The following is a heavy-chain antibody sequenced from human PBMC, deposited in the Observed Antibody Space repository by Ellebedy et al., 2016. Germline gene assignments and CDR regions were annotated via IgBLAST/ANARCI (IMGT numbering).Heavy chain of an antibody. Sequence: GESLKISCAASGFTFSTFVMHWVRQAPGKGLEWVAVIWYDGSNKYYADSVKGRFTISRDNSKNTLYLQMNSLRAEDTAVYYCARVIAAAGFFDYWGQGTLVTVSS. CDR3: ARVIAAAGFFDY. CDR1: GFTFSTFV. J-gene: IGHJ4*02. V-gene: IGHV3-30*19. CDR2: IWYDGSNK. D-gene: IGHD6-13*01.